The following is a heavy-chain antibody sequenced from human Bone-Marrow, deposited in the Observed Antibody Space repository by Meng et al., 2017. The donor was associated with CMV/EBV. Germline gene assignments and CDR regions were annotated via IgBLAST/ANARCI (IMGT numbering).Heavy chain of an antibody. Sequence: GESLKISCAASGFTFSSYEMNWVRQAPGKGLEWVSYISSSGSTIYYADSVKGRFTISRDNAKNSLYLQMNSLRAEDTAVYYCARDQVIVVVPAAMSPYYYYGVDVWGQGTTVTVSS. V-gene: IGHV3-48*03. CDR3: ARDQVIVVVPAAMSPYYYYGVDV. D-gene: IGHD2-2*01. CDR1: GFTFSSYE. CDR2: ISSSGSTI. J-gene: IGHJ6*02.